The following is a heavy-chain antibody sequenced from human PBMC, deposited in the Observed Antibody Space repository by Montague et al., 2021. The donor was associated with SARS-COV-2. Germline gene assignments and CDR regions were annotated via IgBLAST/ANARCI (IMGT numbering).Heavy chain of an antibody. J-gene: IGHJ4*02. Sequence: SETLSFTCNVSGASISRNDYYWAWIRRPPGKGLDLIGSIHYIRNTYYNPSLESRVTISVDTSENQFSLKLRSVIAADTAVHYCARLLPDGTVVATDIPFDSWGQGTLVTVSS. CDR3: ARLLPDGTVVATDIPFDS. V-gene: IGHV4-39*01. CDR2: IHYIRNT. D-gene: IGHD2-21*02. CDR1: GASISRNDYY.